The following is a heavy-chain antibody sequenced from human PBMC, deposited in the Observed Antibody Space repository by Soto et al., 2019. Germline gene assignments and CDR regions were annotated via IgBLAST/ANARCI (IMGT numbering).Heavy chain of an antibody. CDR2: INSDGSST. CDR1: GFTFSSYW. D-gene: IGHD4-4*01. J-gene: IGHJ6*02. V-gene: IGHV3-74*01. Sequence: GGSLRLSCAASGFTFSSYWMHWVRQAPGKGLVWVSRINSDGSSTSYADSVKGRFTISRDNAKNTLYLQMNSLRAEDTAVYYCVGNPPYHYYGMDVWGQGTTVTVS. CDR3: VGNPPYHYYGMDV.